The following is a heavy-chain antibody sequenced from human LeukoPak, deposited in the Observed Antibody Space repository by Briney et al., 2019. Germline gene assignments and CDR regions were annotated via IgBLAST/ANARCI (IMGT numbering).Heavy chain of an antibody. D-gene: IGHD3-9*01. CDR1: GFTFSSYW. CDR3: AREHTGGILTVYYPYYFDY. V-gene: IGHV3-7*03. Sequence: PGGSLRLSCAASGFTFSSYWMSWVRQAPGKGLEWVANIKQDGSEKYYVDSVKGRFTISRDNAKNSLYLQMNSLRAEDTAVYYCAREHTGGILTVYYPYYFDYCGQGTLVTVSS. J-gene: IGHJ4*02. CDR2: IKQDGSEK.